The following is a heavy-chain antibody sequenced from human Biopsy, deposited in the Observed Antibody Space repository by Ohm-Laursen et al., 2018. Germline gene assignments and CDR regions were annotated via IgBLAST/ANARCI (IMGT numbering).Heavy chain of an antibody. CDR1: GYTFTNYY. V-gene: IGHV1-2*02. Sequence: SSVKVSCKASGYTFTNYYVHWVRQAPGHGLEWMGWIDTINGGARYAQKFQGRVTMTRDTSISTAYMELSRLTSDDTAVYYCARERDPWGQGTLVTVSS. CDR3: ARERDP. CDR2: IDTINGGA. J-gene: IGHJ5*02.